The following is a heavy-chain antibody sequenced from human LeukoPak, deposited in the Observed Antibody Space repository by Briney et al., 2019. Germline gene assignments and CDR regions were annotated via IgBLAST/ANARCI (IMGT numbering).Heavy chain of an antibody. CDR3: ARVAAGKGRKFDY. Sequence: SETLSLTCTVSGGSISSRSDYWGWIRQPPGKGLEWVGSIYHSGSTYYNPSLKSRVSISLDTSKNQFSLRLSSVTAADTAVYYCARVAAGKGRKFDYWGQGTLVTVSS. CDR1: GGSISSRSDY. V-gene: IGHV4-39*07. CDR2: IYHSGST. D-gene: IGHD6-13*01. J-gene: IGHJ4*02.